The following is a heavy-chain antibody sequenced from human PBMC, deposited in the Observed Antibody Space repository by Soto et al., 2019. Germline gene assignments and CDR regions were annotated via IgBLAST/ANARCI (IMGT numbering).Heavy chain of an antibody. CDR3: ARRQEWELQEVD. D-gene: IGHD1-26*01. CDR1: GGSISSSSYY. Sequence: QLQLQESGPGLVKPSETLSLTCTVSGGSISSSSYYWGWIRQPPGKGLEWIGSIYYSGSTYYNPSLKSRVTISVDTSKNQFSLKLSSVTAADTAVYYCARRQEWELQEVDWGQGTLVTVSS. CDR2: IYYSGST. J-gene: IGHJ4*02. V-gene: IGHV4-39*01.